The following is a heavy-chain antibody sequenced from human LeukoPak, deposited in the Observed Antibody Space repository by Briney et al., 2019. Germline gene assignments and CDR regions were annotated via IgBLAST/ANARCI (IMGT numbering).Heavy chain of an antibody. D-gene: IGHD3-3*02. CDR3: ARDNRSIGPDY. CDR1: GRSIRSGSYY. V-gene: IGHV4-61*02. CDR2: IFTSRST. J-gene: IGHJ4*02. Sequence: SETLSLTCTVSGRSIRSGSYYWSWIRQPAGKGLEWIGRIFTSRSTNYNPSLKSRGTISVDTSKNQFSLKLSSVTAADTAVYYCARDNRSIGPDYWGQGTLVTVSS.